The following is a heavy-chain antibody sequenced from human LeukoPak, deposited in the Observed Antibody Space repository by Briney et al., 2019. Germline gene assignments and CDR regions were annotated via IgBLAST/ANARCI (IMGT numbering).Heavy chain of an antibody. Sequence: GASVKVSCTVSGNSLSELSIQWVRLAPGKGLECRGGFDPEEAKMVYAQNFQGRVTMTEDTSTQTAYMELSGLRSDDTAVYYGATRSGDFWSGFVNWGQGTLVSVSS. D-gene: IGHD3-3*01. J-gene: IGHJ4*02. CDR1: GNSLSELS. CDR3: ATRSGDFWSGFVN. CDR2: FDPEEAKM. V-gene: IGHV1-24*01.